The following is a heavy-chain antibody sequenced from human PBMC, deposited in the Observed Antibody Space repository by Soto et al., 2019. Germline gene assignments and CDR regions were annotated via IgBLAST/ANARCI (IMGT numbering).Heavy chain of an antibody. CDR2: INAGNGNT. J-gene: IGHJ6*02. CDR1: GYTFTSYA. CDR3: ARVYHCSGGSCYSLVLPYYYYGMDV. Sequence: ASVKVSCKASGYTFTSYAMHWVCKAPGQRLEWMGWINAGNGNTEYSQKYQGRVTITRDTSASTAYMELSSLRSEDTAVYYCARVYHCSGGSCYSLVLPYYYYGMDVWGQGTTVTVSS. D-gene: IGHD2-15*01. V-gene: IGHV1-3*01.